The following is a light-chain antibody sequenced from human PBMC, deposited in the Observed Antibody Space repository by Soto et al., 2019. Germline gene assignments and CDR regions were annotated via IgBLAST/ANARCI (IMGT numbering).Light chain of an antibody. J-gene: IGKJ5*01. CDR3: QQRSNWPPIT. V-gene: IGKV3-11*01. Sequence: EIVLTQSPATLSLYPGERATLSCRASQSVSSYLAWYQKKPVQAPRLIXYDASNRATGIPARFSGSGSGTDLTLTISSLEPEDFAVYYCQQRSNWPPITFGQGTRLEIK. CDR2: DAS. CDR1: QSVSSY.